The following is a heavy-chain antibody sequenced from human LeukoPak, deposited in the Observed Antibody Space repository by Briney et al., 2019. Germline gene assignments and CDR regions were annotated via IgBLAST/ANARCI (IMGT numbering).Heavy chain of an antibody. CDR3: TRGPTQLWFYYGMDV. V-gene: IGHV3-49*04. J-gene: IGHJ6*02. D-gene: IGHD5-18*01. Sequence: GGSLRLSCLASGFTFGDHAMSWVRQAPGKGLEWVGFIRSEAYRGTTEYAASVKGRFTISRDDSKSIAYLQMNSLKTEDTAVYYCTRGPTQLWFYYGMDVWGQGTTVIVSS. CDR2: IRSEAYRGTT. CDR1: GFTFGDHA.